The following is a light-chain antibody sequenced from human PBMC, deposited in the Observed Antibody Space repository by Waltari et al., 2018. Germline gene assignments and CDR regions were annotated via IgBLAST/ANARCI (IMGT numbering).Light chain of an antibody. CDR2: DVT. J-gene: IGLJ3*02. CDR3: SSYTKSSTWV. CDR1: SSDGGAYYD. V-gene: IGLV2-14*03. Sequence: QSALTQPASVSGSPGQSITISCTRTSSDGGAYYDVSWYQQHPGKAPKLMIYDVTSLPSGVSDRFSGSKSGNTASLTISGLQAEDEADYYCSSYTKSSTWVFGGGTRLTVL.